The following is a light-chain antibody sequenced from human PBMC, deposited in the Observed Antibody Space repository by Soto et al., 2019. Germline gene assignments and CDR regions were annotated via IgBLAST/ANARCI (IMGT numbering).Light chain of an antibody. CDR2: GNS. Sequence: QSVLTQPPSVSGAPGQRVTISCTGSSSNIGAGYDVHWYQQLPGTAPKLLIYGNSNRPSGVPDRFSGSKSGTSASRAITGLQAEDEADYYCQSYDSRLSVVVFGGGTKLTVL. CDR1: SSNIGAGYD. J-gene: IGLJ2*01. V-gene: IGLV1-40*01. CDR3: QSYDSRLSVVV.